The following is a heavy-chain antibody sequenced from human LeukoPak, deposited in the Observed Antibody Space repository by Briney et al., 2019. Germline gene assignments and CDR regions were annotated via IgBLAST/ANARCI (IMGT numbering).Heavy chain of an antibody. D-gene: IGHD5-24*01. J-gene: IGHJ4*02. CDR1: GGSIDNYY. V-gene: IGHV4-59*01. Sequence: SETLSLTCTVSGGSIDNYYWTWIRQPPGKGLEWIGYIYYSGSTNYNPALNSRVTISIDPSKSHFSLKLNSVTAADTAVYFCARGEMATTFVWGQGALVTVSA. CDR3: ARGEMATTFV. CDR2: IYYSGST.